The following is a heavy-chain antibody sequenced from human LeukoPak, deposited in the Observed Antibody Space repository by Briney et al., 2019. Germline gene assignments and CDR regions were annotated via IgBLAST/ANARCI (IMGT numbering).Heavy chain of an antibody. D-gene: IGHD3-10*01. V-gene: IGHV1-18*04. Sequence: ASVKVSCKASGYTFTGYYMHWVRQAPGQGLEWMGWISAHNGDTHYAQNLQGRVTMTTDTSTSTAYMELRSLRSDDTAVYYCARDRGRAPFDPWGQGTLVTVPS. CDR2: ISAHNGDT. J-gene: IGHJ5*02. CDR3: ARDRGRAPFDP. CDR1: GYTFTGYY.